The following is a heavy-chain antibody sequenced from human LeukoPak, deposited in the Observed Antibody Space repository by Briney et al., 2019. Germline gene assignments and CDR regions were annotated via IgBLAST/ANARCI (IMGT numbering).Heavy chain of an antibody. CDR2: IRYDGNIK. V-gene: IGHV3-30*02. J-gene: IGHJ4*02. Sequence: GGSLRLSCAASGFTFSSYGMHWVRQSPGKGLEWVAFIRYDGNIKLYADSMKGRFTISRDNSKNTLYLHINSLRAEDTALYYCVKDNPLDYWGQGTLVIVSS. CDR1: GFTFSSYG. CDR3: VKDNPLDY.